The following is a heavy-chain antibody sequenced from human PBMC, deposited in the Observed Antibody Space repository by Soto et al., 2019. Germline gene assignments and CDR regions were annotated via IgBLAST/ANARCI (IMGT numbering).Heavy chain of an antibody. V-gene: IGHV1-69*13. CDR2: IIPIFGTA. CDR3: ARSPVKRGYSYGCPDY. CDR1: GGTFSSYA. Sequence: SVKVSCKASGGTFSSYAISWVRQAPGQGLEWMGGIIPIFGTANYAQKFQGRVTITADESTSTAYMELSSLRSEDTAVYYCARSPVKRGYSYGCPDYWGQGTLVTVS. J-gene: IGHJ4*02. D-gene: IGHD5-18*01.